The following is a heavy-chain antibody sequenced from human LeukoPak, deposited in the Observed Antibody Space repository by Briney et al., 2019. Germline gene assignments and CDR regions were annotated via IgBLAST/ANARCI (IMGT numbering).Heavy chain of an antibody. D-gene: IGHD3-10*01. CDR2: ISNDGSNK. Sequence: GGSLRLSCAASGFTFRNYAMHWIRQAPGKGLEWLAIISNDGSNKNYADSVKGRFTISRDNSKNTLYLQMDSLRTEDTAVYYCAKALGYGSGSSLDYWGQGTLATVSS. V-gene: IGHV3-30*18. CDR3: AKALGYGSGSSLDY. J-gene: IGHJ4*02. CDR1: GFTFRNYA.